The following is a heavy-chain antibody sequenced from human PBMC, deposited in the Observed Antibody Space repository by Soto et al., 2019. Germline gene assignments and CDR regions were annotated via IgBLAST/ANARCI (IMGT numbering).Heavy chain of an antibody. V-gene: IGHV4-61*05. CDR3: ASLPLYCSSTSCPYYMDV. J-gene: IGHJ6*03. CDR2: IYYSGST. CDR1: GGSISSSSYY. Sequence: SETLSLTCTVSGGSISSSSYYWSWIRQPPGKGLEWIGYIYYSGSTNYNPSLKSRVTISVDTSKNQFSLKLSSVTAADTAVYYCASLPLYCSSTSCPYYMDVWGKGTTVTVSS. D-gene: IGHD2-2*01.